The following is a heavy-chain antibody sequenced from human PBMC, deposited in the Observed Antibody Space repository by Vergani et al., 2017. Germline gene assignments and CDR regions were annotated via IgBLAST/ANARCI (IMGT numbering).Heavy chain of an antibody. CDR1: GDSISSRNCY. Sequence: QVQLQESGPGLVKPSETLSLTCTVSGDSISSRNCYWGWIRQPPGKGLEWIGSLFYGATAYYNPSLESRVTISVDTSKNQFSLKLSSVTAADTAVYYCARCXGSYYYYYYYGMDVWGQGTTVTVSS. CDR2: LFYGATA. V-gene: IGHV4-39*07. J-gene: IGHJ6*02. D-gene: IGHD1-26*01. CDR3: ARCXGSYYYYYYYGMDV.